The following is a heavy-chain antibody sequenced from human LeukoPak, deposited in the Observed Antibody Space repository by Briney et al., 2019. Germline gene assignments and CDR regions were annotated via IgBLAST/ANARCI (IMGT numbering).Heavy chain of an antibody. CDR1: GFTFSNYA. CDR2: ISKSGGDI. CDR3: ARDRLGSGSSDY. V-gene: IGHV3-23*01. J-gene: IGHJ4*02. Sequence: PGGSLRLSCAASGFTFSNYAMSWVRQAPGKGLEWVSVISKSGGDIYYADSVKGRFTISRDNSKNTLYLQMNTLRAEDTALYYCARDRLGSGSSDYWGQGTLVTVSS. D-gene: IGHD1-26*01.